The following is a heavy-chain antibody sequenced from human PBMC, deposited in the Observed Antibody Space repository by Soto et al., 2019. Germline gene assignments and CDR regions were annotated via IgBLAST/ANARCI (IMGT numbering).Heavy chain of an antibody. CDR1: GFTFSSYA. J-gene: IGHJ4*02. V-gene: IGHV3-23*01. D-gene: IGHD6-19*01. Sequence: PGGALRISCAASGFTFSSYAMSWVRQAPGKGLEWVSAISGSGGSTYYADSVKGRFTISRDNSKNTLYLQMNSLRAEDTAVYYCAKDRLSGWHYYFDYWGQGTLVTVSS. CDR3: AKDRLSGWHYYFDY. CDR2: ISGSGGST.